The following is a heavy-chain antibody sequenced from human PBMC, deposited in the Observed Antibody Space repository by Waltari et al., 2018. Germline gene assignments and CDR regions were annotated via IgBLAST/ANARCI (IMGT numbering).Heavy chain of an antibody. CDR1: GGSLWAYY. Sequence: QVQLPQCGAGQLTTSETLSLTCPVSGGSLWAYYWAWICHRPGKGREWIGEINDGGITNSNPSLKSRVTISVDTSKNQFSLRLTSVTGADTAVYYCAKPLYTSGWHGYETWGPGNLVTVSS. CDR3: AKPLYTSGWHGYET. CDR2: INDGGIT. D-gene: IGHD3-22*01. V-gene: IGHV4-34*02. J-gene: IGHJ5*02.